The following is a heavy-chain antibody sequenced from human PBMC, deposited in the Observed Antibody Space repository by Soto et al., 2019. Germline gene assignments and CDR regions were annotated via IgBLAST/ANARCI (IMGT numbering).Heavy chain of an antibody. CDR2: ISYYGRNK. CDR1: GITFNTYG. V-gene: IGHV3-30*18. J-gene: IGHJ3*01. CDR3: AHEPKGSSYAEDAFDF. Sequence: QVQLAESGGGVVQPGTSLRLSCVVSGITFNTYGIHWVRQARGKGLEWVALISYYGRNKYYADSVKGQLTISRDNTKNTVYVQMDSLRDEATTVYYCAHEPKGSSYAEDAFDFWGEGTMVTVSS. D-gene: IGHD3-16*01.